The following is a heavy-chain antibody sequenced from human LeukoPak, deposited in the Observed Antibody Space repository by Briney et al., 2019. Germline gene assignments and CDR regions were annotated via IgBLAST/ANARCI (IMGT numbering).Heavy chain of an antibody. J-gene: IGHJ4*02. CDR1: GFTFSSYA. CDR2: INHSGST. D-gene: IGHD5-18*01. V-gene: IGHV4-34*01. CDR3: ARLAVGYSYGPFDY. Sequence: GSLRLSCAASGFTFSSYAMSWVRQPPGKGLEWIGEINHSGSTNYNPSLKSRVTISVDTSKNQFSLKLSSVTAADTAVYYCARLAVGYSYGPFDYWGQGTLVTVSS.